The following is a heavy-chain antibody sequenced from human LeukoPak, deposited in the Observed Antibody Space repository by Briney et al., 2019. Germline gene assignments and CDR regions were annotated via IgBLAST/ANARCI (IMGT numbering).Heavy chain of an antibody. Sequence: GGSLRLSCAASGLTFSSYAMSWVRQAPGKGLEWVSAISGSGGSTYYADSVKGRFTISRDNSKNTLYLQMNSLRADDTAVYYCAKDLYSGSYWGGLVFDYWGQGTLVTVSS. V-gene: IGHV3-23*01. CDR1: GLTFSSYA. CDR2: ISGSGGST. CDR3: AKDLYSGSYWGGLVFDY. D-gene: IGHD1-26*01. J-gene: IGHJ4*02.